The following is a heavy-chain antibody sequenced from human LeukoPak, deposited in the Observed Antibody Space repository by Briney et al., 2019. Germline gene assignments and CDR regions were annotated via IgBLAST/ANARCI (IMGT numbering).Heavy chain of an antibody. CDR1: GFTFDDYA. D-gene: IGHD5-18*01. CDR3: AKVRRGYSYGYDAFDI. CDR2: ISWNSGSI. Sequence: PGGSLRLSCAASGFTFDDYAMHWVRQAPGKGLEWVSGISWNSGSIGYADSVKGRFTISRDNAKNSLYLQMNSLRAEDTALYYCAKVRRGYSYGYDAFDIWGQGTMVTVSS. V-gene: IGHV3-9*01. J-gene: IGHJ3*02.